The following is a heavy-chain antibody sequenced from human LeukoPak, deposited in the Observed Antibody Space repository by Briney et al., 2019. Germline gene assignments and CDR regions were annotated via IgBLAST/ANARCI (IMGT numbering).Heavy chain of an antibody. Sequence: GGSLRLSCAASGFAFSNYWMHWVRQAPGKGLVWVSRINSDGSSTSYADSVKGRFTISRDNAKNTLYLQMNSLRAEDTAVYYCARGSFKGSGGSSIHLFNYWGQGTLVTVSS. J-gene: IGHJ4*02. D-gene: IGHD2-15*01. CDR1: GFAFSNYW. CDR3: ARGSFKGSGGSSIHLFNY. V-gene: IGHV3-74*01. CDR2: INSDGSST.